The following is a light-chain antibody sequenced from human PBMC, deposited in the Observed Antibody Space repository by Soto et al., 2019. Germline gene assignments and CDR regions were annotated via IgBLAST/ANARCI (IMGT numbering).Light chain of an antibody. Sequence: DIVMTQSPLSLPVTPGEPASISCRSSQSLLHSNGYKYLNWYLQKPGQSPQLLIYLGSNRASGVPDRFSGSESGTDFTLKISRVEAEDVGVYYCMQGLQTPYTFGQGTKLEIK. J-gene: IGKJ2*01. V-gene: IGKV2-28*01. CDR1: QSLLHSNGYKY. CDR2: LGS. CDR3: MQGLQTPYT.